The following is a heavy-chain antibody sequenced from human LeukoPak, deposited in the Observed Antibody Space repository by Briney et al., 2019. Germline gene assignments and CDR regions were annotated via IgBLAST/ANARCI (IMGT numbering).Heavy chain of an antibody. CDR3: ARDWLDSGTPDRFDY. CDR1: GGSISSYY. J-gene: IGHJ4*02. D-gene: IGHD3-10*01. Sequence: SETLSLTCTASGGSISSYYWSWIRQPPGKGLEWIGYIYYSGSTNYNPSLKSRVTISVDTSKNQFSLKLSSVTAADTAVYYCARDWLDSGTPDRFDYWGQGTLVTVSS. CDR2: IYYSGST. V-gene: IGHV4-59*12.